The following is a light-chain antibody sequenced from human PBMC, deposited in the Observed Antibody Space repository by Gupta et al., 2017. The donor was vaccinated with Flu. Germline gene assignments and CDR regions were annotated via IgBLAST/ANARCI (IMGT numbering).Light chain of an antibody. CDR3: QQDYSTPYI. CDR1: QSVLYSSNNKNY. V-gene: IGKV4-1*01. Sequence: DIVMTQSPDSLAVSLGERATINCKSSQSVLYSSNNKNYLAWYQQKPGQPPKLLIYWASTRESGVPDRFSGRGSGTDFTLTISSLQAEDVAVYYCQQDYSTPYIFGQGTKLDIK. CDR2: WAS. J-gene: IGKJ2*01.